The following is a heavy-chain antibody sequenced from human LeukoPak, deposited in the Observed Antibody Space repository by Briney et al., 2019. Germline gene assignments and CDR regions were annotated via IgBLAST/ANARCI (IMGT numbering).Heavy chain of an antibody. J-gene: IGHJ3*02. D-gene: IGHD2-21*01. Sequence: SETLSLTCTVSGGSISSSSYYWGWIRQPPGKGLEWIGYIYHSGSTYYNPSLKSRVTISVDRSKNQFSLKLSSVTAADTAVYYCARAIRPWRDAFDIWGQGTMVTVSS. CDR2: IYHSGST. CDR1: GGSISSSSYY. V-gene: IGHV4-30-2*01. CDR3: ARAIRPWRDAFDI.